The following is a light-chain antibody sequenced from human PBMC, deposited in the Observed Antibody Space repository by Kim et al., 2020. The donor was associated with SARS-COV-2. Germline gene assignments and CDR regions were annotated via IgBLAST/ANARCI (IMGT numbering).Light chain of an antibody. V-gene: IGKV3-15*01. CDR2: GAS. Sequence: VSPGERATRSCRASQSVSSNLAWYQQKPGQAPRLLIYGASTRATGIPARFSGSRSGTEFTLTISSLQSEDFAVYCCQQYKNWPMYTFGQGTQLEI. J-gene: IGKJ2*01. CDR3: QQYKNWPMYT. CDR1: QSVSSN.